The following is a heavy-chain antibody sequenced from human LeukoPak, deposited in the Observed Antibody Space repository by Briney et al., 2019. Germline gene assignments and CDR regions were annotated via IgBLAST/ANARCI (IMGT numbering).Heavy chain of an antibody. Sequence: SETLSLTCAVYGGPFSGYYWSWIRKPPGKGLEWIGEINHSGGTNYNPSLKSRVTISVDTSKNQFSLKLSSVTAADTAVYYCARTPYYWGQGTLVTVSS. CDR1: GGPFSGYY. V-gene: IGHV4-34*01. J-gene: IGHJ4*02. CDR3: ARTPYY. CDR2: INHSGGT.